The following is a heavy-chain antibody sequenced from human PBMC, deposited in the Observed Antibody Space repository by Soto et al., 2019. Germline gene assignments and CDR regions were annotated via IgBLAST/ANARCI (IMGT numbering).Heavy chain of an antibody. CDR3: ARGIQPWLRRINNGYSG. J-gene: IGHJ4*02. CDR1: GGTFSTYA. Sequence: QVQLVQSGAEVKKPEASVTVSCQAPGGTFSTYAISWFRQAPGQGLEWMGGIIPMFGTANYAQRFQDRVTIPEDESTNTVYRELSSLRSEDTAVYFCARGIQPWLRRINNGYSGWGQGTLVTVSS. CDR2: IIPMFGTA. D-gene: IGHD5-12*01. V-gene: IGHV1-69*12.